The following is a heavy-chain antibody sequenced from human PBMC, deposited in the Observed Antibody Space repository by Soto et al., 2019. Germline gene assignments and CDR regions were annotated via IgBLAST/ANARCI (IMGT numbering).Heavy chain of an antibody. D-gene: IGHD3-22*01. Sequence: QVQLVQSGAEVKKPGASVKVSCKASGYTFTNYNINWVRQAPGQGLEWMGWMIPNSGNTGFAQKFQGRVTMTRNTSISTAYMELSSLRSEDTAVYYCARLHRESSGRPLEYWGQGTLVTVSS. V-gene: IGHV1-8*01. CDR1: GYTFTNYN. CDR3: ARLHRESSGRPLEY. CDR2: MIPNSGNT. J-gene: IGHJ4*02.